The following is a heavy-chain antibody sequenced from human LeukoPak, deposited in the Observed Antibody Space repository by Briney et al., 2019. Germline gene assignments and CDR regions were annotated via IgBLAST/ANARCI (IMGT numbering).Heavy chain of an antibody. CDR2: ISGSGGST. D-gene: IGHD5-18*01. CDR3: AKDSDTAMATSPSEY. J-gene: IGHJ4*02. CDR1: GFTVSTNY. Sequence: PGGSLRLSCAASGFTVSTNYLSWVRQAPGKGLEWVSAISGSGGSTYYADSVKGRFTISRDNSKSTLYLQMNSLRAEDTAVYYCAKDSDTAMATSPSEYWGQGTLVTVSS. V-gene: IGHV3-23*01.